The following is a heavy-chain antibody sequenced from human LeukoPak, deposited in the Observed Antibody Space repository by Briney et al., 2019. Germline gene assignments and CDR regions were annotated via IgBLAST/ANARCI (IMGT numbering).Heavy chain of an antibody. J-gene: IGHJ3*02. D-gene: IGHD3-9*01. CDR2: INHSGGT. Sequence: SETLSLTCAVYGGSFSGYYWSWIRQPPGKGLEWIGEINHSGGTNYNPSLKSRVTISVDTSKNQFSLKLSSVTAADTAVYYCARGFYDILTGYLFNAFDIWGQGTMVTVSS. CDR1: GGSFSGYY. CDR3: ARGFYDILTGYLFNAFDI. V-gene: IGHV4-34*01.